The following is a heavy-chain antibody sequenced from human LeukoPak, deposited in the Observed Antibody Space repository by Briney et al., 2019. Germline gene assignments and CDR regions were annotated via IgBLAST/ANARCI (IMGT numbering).Heavy chain of an antibody. CDR1: GSTFSSYT. CDR2: ISYDGSNK. D-gene: IGHD1-14*01. V-gene: IGHV3-30-3*01. J-gene: IGHJ4*02. CDR3: AREAWDLTGRAPVI. Sequence: GGSLRLSCAASGSTFSSYTLQWVRQAPGKGLEWVAVISYDGSNKYYADSVKGRFTISRDNSKNTLDLEMNSLRAEDTAVYYCAREAWDLTGRAPVIWGQGTLVTVSS.